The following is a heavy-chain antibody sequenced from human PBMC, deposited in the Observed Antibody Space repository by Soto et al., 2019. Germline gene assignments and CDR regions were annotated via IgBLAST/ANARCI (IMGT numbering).Heavy chain of an antibody. CDR2: IYYSGST. V-gene: IGHV4-59*01. CDR3: ARVTRITIFGVVIYYYYMDV. D-gene: IGHD3-3*01. J-gene: IGHJ6*03. CDR1: GGSISSYY. Sequence: TSETLSLTCTVSGGSISSYYWSWIRQPPGKGLEWIGYIYYSGSTNYNPSLKSRVTISVDTSKNQFSLKLSSVTAADTAVYYCARVTRITIFGVVIYYYYMDVWGKGTTVTVSS.